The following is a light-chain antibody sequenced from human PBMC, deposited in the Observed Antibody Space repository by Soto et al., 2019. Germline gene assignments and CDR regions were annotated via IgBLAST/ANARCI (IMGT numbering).Light chain of an antibody. J-gene: IGKJ4*01. V-gene: IGKV3-11*01. CDR2: DAF. CDR3: QQRSNWPLT. Sequence: EIVLTQSPVTLSLSPGERATLSSRASQSVSSYLAWYQQRPGQAPRLLIYDAFNRATGIPARFSGSGSGTDFTLTISSLEPEDFAVYYCQQRSNWPLTFGGGTKVEIK. CDR1: QSVSSY.